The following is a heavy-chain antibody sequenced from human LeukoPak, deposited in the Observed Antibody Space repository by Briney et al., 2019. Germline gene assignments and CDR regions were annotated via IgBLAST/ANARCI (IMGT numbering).Heavy chain of an antibody. CDR2: IYTSGST. Sequence: SETLSLTCTVSGGSISSYYWSWIRQPAGKGLEWIGRIYTSGSTNYNPSLKSQVTISVDKSNNQFSLNLTSVTAADTAVYYCARDQNPSGSGSPLADAFDVWGQGAKVTVSS. V-gene: IGHV4-4*07. J-gene: IGHJ3*01. CDR1: GGSISSYY. CDR3: ARDQNPSGSGSPLADAFDV. D-gene: IGHD6-19*01.